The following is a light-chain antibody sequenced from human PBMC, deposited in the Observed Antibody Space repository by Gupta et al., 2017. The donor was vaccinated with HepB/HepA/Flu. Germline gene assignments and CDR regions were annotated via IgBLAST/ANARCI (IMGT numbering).Light chain of an antibody. CDR2: DVT. J-gene: IGLJ1*01. CDR3: SSYTSSRTYV. V-gene: IGLV2-14*03. Sequence: QSDLTQPASVSGYPGQSITISCTGSSSDVGAYSYVSWYQQHPSKAPKLIIYDVTNRPSGVASRFSGSKSGNTASLTISGLQAEDEANYFCSSYTSSRTYVFGTGTRVTVL. CDR1: SSDVGAYSY.